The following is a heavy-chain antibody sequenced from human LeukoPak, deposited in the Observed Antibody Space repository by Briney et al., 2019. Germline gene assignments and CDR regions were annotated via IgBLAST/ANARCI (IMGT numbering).Heavy chain of an antibody. D-gene: IGHD3-3*01. V-gene: IGHV1-18*01. J-gene: IGHJ5*02. Sequence: ASVKVSCKASGYTFTSYGISWLRQAPGQGLEWMGWTSGDNVNTYYAQKFLGRVTMTTDTSTTTAYLEPRGLRSDDTAVYYCARDWEWRARRDLFGPWGQGTRVTVSS. CDR1: GYTFTSYG. CDR2: TSGDNVNT. CDR3: ARDWEWRARRDLFGP.